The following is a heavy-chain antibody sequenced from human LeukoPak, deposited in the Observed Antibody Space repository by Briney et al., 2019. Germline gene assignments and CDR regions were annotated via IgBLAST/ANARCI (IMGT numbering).Heavy chain of an antibody. V-gene: IGHV3-53*01. CDR1: GFTVSSNY. CDR3: ARETVAGLQYYFDY. J-gene: IGHJ4*02. D-gene: IGHD6-19*01. CDR2: IYSGGST. Sequence: PGGSLRLSCAASGFTVSSNYMSWVRQAPGEGREGVSVIYSGGSTYYADALKGRFTISRDDSKNTLYLKMNSLRAEDTAVYYCARETVAGLQYYFDYWGQGTLVTVS.